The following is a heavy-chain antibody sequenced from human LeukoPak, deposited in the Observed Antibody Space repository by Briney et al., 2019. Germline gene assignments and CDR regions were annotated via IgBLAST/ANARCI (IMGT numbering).Heavy chain of an antibody. CDR1: GFIFRNYV. CDR3: ARPLMYYYGSETYFWFDP. CDR2: ISNSGGST. J-gene: IGHJ5*02. D-gene: IGHD3-10*01. Sequence: GSLRLSCAASGFIFRNYVVAWVRQAPGKGLEWVSQISNSGGSTYYADSVKGRFTISRDNAKNSLSLQMNSLRAEDTAVYYCARPLMYYYGSETYFWFDPWGQGTLVTVSS. V-gene: IGHV3-48*04.